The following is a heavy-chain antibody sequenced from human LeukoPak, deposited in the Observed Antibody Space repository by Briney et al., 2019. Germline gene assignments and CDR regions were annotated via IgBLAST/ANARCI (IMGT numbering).Heavy chain of an antibody. J-gene: IGHJ4*02. CDR3: GRQGYTASYYFLDF. D-gene: IGHD1-26*01. CDR2: IYATGST. CDR1: GDFFRNYW. V-gene: IGHV4-4*07. Sequence: SETLSLTCDVSGDFFRNYWWGWVRQPAGKGLEWIGRIYATGSTQFNPPLKSRLTLSMDTSTNQLSLKLTSVTAADTAVYFCGRQGYTASYYFLDFWGQGTLVTVSS.